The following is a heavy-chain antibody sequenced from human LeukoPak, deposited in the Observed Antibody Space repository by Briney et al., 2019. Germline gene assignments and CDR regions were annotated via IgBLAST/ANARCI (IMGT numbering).Heavy chain of an antibody. CDR1: GGSFSGYY. V-gene: IGHV4-34*01. J-gene: IGHJ5*02. Sequence: SETLSLTCAVYGGSFSGYYWSWIRQPPGKGLEWIGEINHSGSTNYNPSLKSRVTISVDTSKNQFSLKLSSVTAADTAVYYCARGLFTTVVTLTWFYPWGQGTLVTVSS. CDR2: INHSGST. D-gene: IGHD4-23*01. CDR3: ARGLFTTVVTLTWFYP.